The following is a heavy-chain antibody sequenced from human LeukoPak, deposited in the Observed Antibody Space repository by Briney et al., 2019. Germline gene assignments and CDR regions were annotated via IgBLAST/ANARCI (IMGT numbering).Heavy chain of an antibody. CDR1: GGSISSGGYS. Sequence: PSQTLSLTCAVSGGSISSGGYSWSWIRQPPGKGLEWIGYIYHSGSTYYNPSLKSRVTISVDRSKNQFSLKLSSVTAADTAVYYCARLLWFGEFSYNWFDPWGQGTLVTVSS. CDR2: IYHSGST. J-gene: IGHJ5*02. CDR3: ARLLWFGEFSYNWFDP. D-gene: IGHD3-10*01. V-gene: IGHV4-30-2*01.